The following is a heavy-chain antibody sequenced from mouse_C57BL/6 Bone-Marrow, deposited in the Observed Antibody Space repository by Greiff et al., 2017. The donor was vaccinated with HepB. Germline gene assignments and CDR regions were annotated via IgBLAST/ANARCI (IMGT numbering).Heavy chain of an antibody. J-gene: IGHJ1*03. V-gene: IGHV1-62-2*01. CDR1: GYTFTEYT. D-gene: IGHD1-1*01. CDR3: ARHESPYYYGSSPWYFDV. Sequence: VQLQQSGAELVKPGASVKLSCKASGYTFTEYTIHWVKQRSGQGLEWIGWFYPGSGSIKYNEKFKDKATLTADKSSSTVYMELSRLTSEDSAVYFCARHESPYYYGSSPWYFDVWGTGTTVTVSS. CDR2: FYPGSGSI.